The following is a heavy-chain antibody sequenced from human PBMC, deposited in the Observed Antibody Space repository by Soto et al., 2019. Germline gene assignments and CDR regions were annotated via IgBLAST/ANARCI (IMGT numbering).Heavy chain of an antibody. Sequence: SETLSLTCTVSGGSISCSSYYWVWLRQPPGKGLEWIGYIYYSGSTNYNPSLKSRVTISVDTSKNQFSLKLSSVTAADTAVYYCARITYSSGWNWFDPWGQGTLVTVSS. CDR1: GGSISCSSYY. D-gene: IGHD6-19*01. CDR2: IYYSGST. CDR3: ARITYSSGWNWFDP. V-gene: IGHV4-61*05. J-gene: IGHJ5*02.